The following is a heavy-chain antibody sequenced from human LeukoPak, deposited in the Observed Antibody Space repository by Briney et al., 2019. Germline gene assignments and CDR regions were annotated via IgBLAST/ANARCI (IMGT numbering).Heavy chain of an antibody. D-gene: IGHD5-12*01. CDR3: ARLSGYYYYFGMDV. CDR1: GFTFSSYW. V-gene: IGHV3-74*01. J-gene: IGHJ6*04. Sequence: PGGSLRLSCAASGFTFSSYWMHWVRQAPGKGLGWVSRINSDGSSTIYADSVKGRFTISRDNAKNTLYLQMNSVRAEDTAVYYCARLSGYYYYFGMDVWGKGTTVTVSS. CDR2: INSDGSST.